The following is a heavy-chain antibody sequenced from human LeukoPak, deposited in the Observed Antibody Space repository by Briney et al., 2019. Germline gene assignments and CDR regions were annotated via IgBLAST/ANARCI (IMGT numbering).Heavy chain of an antibody. CDR1: GGSFSGYY. CDR3: ARGDVVPAAIWFDP. V-gene: IGHV4-34*01. J-gene: IGHJ5*02. Sequence: KPSETLSLTCAVYGGSFSGYYWSWIRQPPGKGLEWIGEINHSGSTNYNPSLKSRVTISVDTSKNQFSLKLSSVTAVDTAVYYCARGDVVPAAIWFDPWGQGTLVTVSS. CDR2: INHSGST. D-gene: IGHD2-2*01.